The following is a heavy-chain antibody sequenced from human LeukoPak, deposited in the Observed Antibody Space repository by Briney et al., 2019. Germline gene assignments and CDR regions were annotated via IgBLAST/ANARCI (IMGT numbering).Heavy chain of an antibody. CDR3: ARAVGYNGFLDY. D-gene: IGHD5-24*01. V-gene: IGHV3-33*08. CDR2: MSFDGSNK. Sequence: GGSLRLSCAASGFSFSDFGMHWVRQAPGKGLEWVAAMSFDGSNKYYADSVKGRFTIFRDNSKNTLYLQMNSLRAEDTAVYYCARAVGYNGFLDYWGQGTLVTVSS. J-gene: IGHJ4*02. CDR1: GFSFSDFG.